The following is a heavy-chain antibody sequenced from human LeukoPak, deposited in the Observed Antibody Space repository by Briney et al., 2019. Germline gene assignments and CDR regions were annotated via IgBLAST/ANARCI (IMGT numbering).Heavy chain of an antibody. CDR1: GFTFSNFG. V-gene: IGHV3-48*01. J-gene: IGHJ4*02. D-gene: IGHD3-22*01. Sequence: PGGSLRLSCAASGFTFSNFGMNWVRQAPGKGLEWVSYISSSGSTIYYADSVKGRFTISRDNAKNSLYLQMNNLRAEDTAVYYCARGGMNGAYYYDSSGYPDYWGQGTLVTVSS. CDR2: ISSSGSTI. CDR3: ARGGMNGAYYYDSSGYPDY.